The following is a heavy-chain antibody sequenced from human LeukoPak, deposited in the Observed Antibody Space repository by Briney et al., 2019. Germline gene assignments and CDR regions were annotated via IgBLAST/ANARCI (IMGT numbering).Heavy chain of an antibody. D-gene: IGHD6-13*01. CDR1: GFTFSSYA. CDR3: AKPPPDSSSWLFDY. V-gene: IGHV3-30*04. Sequence: PGGSLRLSCAASGFTFSSYAMHWVRQAPGKGLEWVAVISYDGSNKYYADSVKGRFTISRDSSKNTLYLQMNSLRAEDTAVYYCAKPPPDSSSWLFDYWGQGTLVTVSS. CDR2: ISYDGSNK. J-gene: IGHJ4*02.